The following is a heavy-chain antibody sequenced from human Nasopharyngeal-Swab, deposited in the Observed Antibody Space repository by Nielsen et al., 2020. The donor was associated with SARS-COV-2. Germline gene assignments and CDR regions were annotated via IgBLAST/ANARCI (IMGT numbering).Heavy chain of an antibody. D-gene: IGHD6-19*01. CDR1: GGSISSGGYY. CDR3: ARAVAGRNWYFDL. J-gene: IGHJ2*01. Sequence: SETLSLICTVSGGSISSGGYYWSWIRQHPGKGLEWIGYIYYSGSTYYNPSLKSRVTISVDTSKNQFSLKLSSVTAADTAVYYCARAVAGRNWYFDLWGRGTLVTVSS. V-gene: IGHV4-31*03. CDR2: IYYSGST.